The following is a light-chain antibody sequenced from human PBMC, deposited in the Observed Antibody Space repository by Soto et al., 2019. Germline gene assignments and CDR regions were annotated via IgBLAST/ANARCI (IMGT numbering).Light chain of an antibody. CDR3: QQYGSSPRT. CDR2: AAS. Sequence: ELVLTQSPGTLSLSPGERATLSCRGSQSVSSSKLAWYQQKPGQAPRLLIYAASSRATGIPDRFSGSGSGTDFTLTISRLEAEDFAVYYCQQYGSSPRTFGQGTKVDIK. J-gene: IGKJ1*01. CDR1: QSVSSSK. V-gene: IGKV3-20*01.